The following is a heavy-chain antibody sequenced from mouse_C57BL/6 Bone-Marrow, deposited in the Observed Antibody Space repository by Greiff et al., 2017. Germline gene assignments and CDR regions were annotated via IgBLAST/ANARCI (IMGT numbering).Heavy chain of an antibody. J-gene: IGHJ1*03. V-gene: IGHV1-80*01. CDR2: IYPGDGDT. D-gene: IGHD1-1*01. CDR1: GYAFSSYW. Sequence: VQRVESGAELVKPGASVKISCKASGYAFSSYWLNWVKQRPGKGLEWIGQIYPGDGDTNYNGQFKGQATLTADKSSSTAYMQLSSLTSEDSAVYCCASRGGIFITTVVSDWYFDVWGTGTTVTVSS. CDR3: ASRGGIFITTVVSDWYFDV.